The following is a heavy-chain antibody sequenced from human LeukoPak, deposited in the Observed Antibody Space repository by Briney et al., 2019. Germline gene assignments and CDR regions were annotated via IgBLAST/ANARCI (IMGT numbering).Heavy chain of an antibody. J-gene: IGHJ6*02. CDR3: ARERYYDFWSAPLDYYGMDV. V-gene: IGHV1-46*01. Sequence: GASVKVSCKASGYTFTSYYMHWVRQAPGQGLEWMGIINPSGGSTSYAQKFQGRVTMTRDTSTSTVYMELSSLRSEDTAVYYCARERYYDFWSAPLDYYGMDVWGQGTTVTVSS. CDR1: GYTFTSYY. D-gene: IGHD3-3*01. CDR2: INPSGGST.